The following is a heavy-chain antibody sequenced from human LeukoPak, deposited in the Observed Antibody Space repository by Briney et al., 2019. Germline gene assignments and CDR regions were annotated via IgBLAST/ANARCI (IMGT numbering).Heavy chain of an antibody. CDR3: ARVAVVTLFNYYYYMDV. Sequence: SVKVSCKASGGTFSSSAISRVRQAPGQGLEWMGGIIPIFGTANYAQKFQGRVTITTDESTSTAYMELSSLRSEDTAVYYCARVAVVTLFNYYYYMDVWGKGSTVTVSS. D-gene: IGHD4-23*01. CDR2: IIPIFGTA. CDR1: GGTFSSSA. J-gene: IGHJ6*03. V-gene: IGHV1-69*05.